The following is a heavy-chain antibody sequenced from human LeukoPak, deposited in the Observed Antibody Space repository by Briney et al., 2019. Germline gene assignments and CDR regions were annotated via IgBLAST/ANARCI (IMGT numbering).Heavy chain of an antibody. CDR1: GGSISSYY. CDR2: IYYSGST. Sequence: SETLSLTCTVSGGSISSYYWSWLRQPPGKGLEWIGYIYYSGSTNYNPPLKSRVTISVDTSKNQFSLKLSSVTAADTAVYYCARLYYGDDYWGQGTLVTVSS. CDR3: ARLYYGDDY. D-gene: IGHD3-22*01. V-gene: IGHV4-59*01. J-gene: IGHJ4*02.